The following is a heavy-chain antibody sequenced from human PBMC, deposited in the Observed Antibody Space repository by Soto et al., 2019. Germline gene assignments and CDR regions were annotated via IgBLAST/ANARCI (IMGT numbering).Heavy chain of an antibody. CDR1: GFTFSSYS. D-gene: IGHD2-8*01. Sequence: GGSLRLSCAASGFTFSSYSMNWVRQAPGKGLEWVSYISSSSSTIYYADSVKGRFTISRDNAKNSLYLQMNSLRAEDTAVYYCARDLYYNGDSYYYYYYMDVWGKGTTVTVSS. CDR2: ISSSSSTI. CDR3: ARDLYYNGDSYYYYYYMDV. J-gene: IGHJ6*03. V-gene: IGHV3-48*01.